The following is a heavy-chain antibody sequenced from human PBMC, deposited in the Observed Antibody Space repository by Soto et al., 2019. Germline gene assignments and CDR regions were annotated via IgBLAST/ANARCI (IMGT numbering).Heavy chain of an antibody. J-gene: IGHJ4*02. CDR2: IWHTGRP. CDR3: VRDSRTGCSSINCYMH. D-gene: IGHD2-15*01. CDR1: GDSLTNNHC. V-gene: IGHV4-4*02. Sequence: QLQLRESGPGLVQPSGTLSLTCDVSGDSLTNNHCWSWVRQAPGKGLERIGEIWHTGRPNYNPSLKRRVAISIDKSTNQFSLKLSSVTAADTAVYYCVRDSRTGCSSINCYMHWGQGTLVTVSS.